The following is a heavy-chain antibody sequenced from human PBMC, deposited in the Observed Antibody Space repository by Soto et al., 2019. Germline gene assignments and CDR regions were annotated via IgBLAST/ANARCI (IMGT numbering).Heavy chain of an antibody. Sequence: PGGSLRLSCAASGFTFSSYIMNWVRQAPGKGLEWVSSISSSSSYIYYADSVKGRFTISRDNAKNSLYLQMNSLRAEDTAVYYCARETDIYYYDSSGYDAFDIWGQGTMVTVSS. V-gene: IGHV3-21*01. CDR2: ISSSSSYI. CDR1: GFTFSSYI. D-gene: IGHD3-22*01. J-gene: IGHJ3*02. CDR3: ARETDIYYYDSSGYDAFDI.